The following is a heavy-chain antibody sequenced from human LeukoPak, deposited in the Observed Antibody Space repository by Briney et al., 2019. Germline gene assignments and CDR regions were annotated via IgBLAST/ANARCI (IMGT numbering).Heavy chain of an antibody. J-gene: IGHJ4*02. V-gene: IGHV4-39*07. D-gene: IGHD2-2*02. CDR1: GGSISSSSYY. CDR2: IYYSGST. CDR3: ARDCSSTSCYIY. Sequence: SATLSLTCTVSGGSISSSSYYWGWIRQPPGKGLEWIGSIYYSGSTYYNPSLKSRVTISVDTSKNQFSLKLSSVTAADTAVYYCARDCSSTSCYIYWGQGTLVTVSS.